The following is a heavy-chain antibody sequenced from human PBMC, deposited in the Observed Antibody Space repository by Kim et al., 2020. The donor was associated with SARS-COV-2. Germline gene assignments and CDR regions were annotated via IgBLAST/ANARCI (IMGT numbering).Heavy chain of an antibody. J-gene: IGHJ1*01. CDR3: ARGRCTEPEN. CDR1: GGSFSGYY. D-gene: IGHD2-8*01. Sequence: SETLSLTCAVYGGSFSGYYWSWIRQPPGKGLEWIGEINHSGSTNYNPSLKSRVTISVDTSKNQFSLKLSSVTAADTAVYYCARGRCTEPENWGAGTLGTVSS. V-gene: IGHV4-34*01. CDR2: INHSGST.